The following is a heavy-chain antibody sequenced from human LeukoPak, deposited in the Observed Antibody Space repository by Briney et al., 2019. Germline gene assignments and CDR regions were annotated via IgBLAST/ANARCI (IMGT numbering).Heavy chain of an antibody. CDR2: INHSGST. D-gene: IGHD2/OR15-2a*01. CDR3: ARGRLLSPILYYYYGMDV. Sequence: PSETLSLTCTVSGVSVSSGSYYWSWIRQPPGKGLEWIGEINHSGSTNYNPSLKSRVTISVDTSKNQFSLKLSSVTAADTAVYYCARGRLLSPILYYYYGMDVWGQGTTVTVSS. CDR1: GVSVSSGSYY. J-gene: IGHJ6*02. V-gene: IGHV4-39*07.